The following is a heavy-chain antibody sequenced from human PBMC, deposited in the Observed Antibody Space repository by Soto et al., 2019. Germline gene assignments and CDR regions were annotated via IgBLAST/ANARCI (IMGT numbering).Heavy chain of an antibody. V-gene: IGHV3-30*18. Sequence: LRLSCAASGFTFSSYAMHWVRQAPGKGLEWVAVISYDGSNKYYPDSVKGRFTISRDNSKNTLYLQMNSLRAEDTAVYYCAKDGDHSSTWYREYFFDFWGQGTLVTVSS. J-gene: IGHJ4*02. CDR2: ISYDGSNK. CDR3: AKDGDHSSTWYREYFFDF. CDR1: GFTFSSYA. D-gene: IGHD6-13*01.